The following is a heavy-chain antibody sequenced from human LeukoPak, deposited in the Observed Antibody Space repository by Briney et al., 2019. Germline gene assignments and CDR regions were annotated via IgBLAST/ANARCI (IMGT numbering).Heavy chain of an antibody. CDR3: AKDCCSSSSCYGYYYYGMDV. V-gene: IGHV3-30*18. CDR1: GFTFSSYG. Sequence: GGSLRLSCAASGFTFSSYGMHWVRQAPGKGLEWVAVISYDGSNTYYADSVKGRFTISRDNSKNTLYLQMNSLRAEDTAVYYCAKDCCSSSSCYGYYYYGMDVWGQGTTVTVSS. J-gene: IGHJ6*02. CDR2: ISYDGSNT. D-gene: IGHD2-2*01.